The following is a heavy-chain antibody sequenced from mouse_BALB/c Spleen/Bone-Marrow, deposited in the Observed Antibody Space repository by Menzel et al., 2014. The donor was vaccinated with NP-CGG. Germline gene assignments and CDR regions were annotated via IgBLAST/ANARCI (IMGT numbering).Heavy chain of an antibody. D-gene: IGHD1-1*01. J-gene: IGHJ3*01. V-gene: IGHV3-8*02. CDR2: ISYSGST. CDR1: GDSITSGY. Sequence: EVQGVESGPSLVKPSQTLSLTCSVTGDSITSGYWNWTRKFPGNELEYMGHISYSGSTYYNPSLKSRITITQDTSKNQYYLQLNSVTTEDTASYYCARFGSNYRGPFAYWCQGTLVTVSA. CDR3: ARFGSNYRGPFAY.